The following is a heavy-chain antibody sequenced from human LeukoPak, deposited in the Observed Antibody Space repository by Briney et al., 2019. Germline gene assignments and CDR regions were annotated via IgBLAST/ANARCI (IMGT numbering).Heavy chain of an antibody. CDR3: ARLDGPIPY. CDR2: IYTSGST. V-gene: IGHV4-4*09. D-gene: IGHD1-1*01. CDR1: GGSISSYF. J-gene: IGHJ4*02. Sequence: PSETLSLTCTVSGGSISSYFWSWIRQPPGKGLEWIGYIYTSGSTNYNPSLKSRVAISVDTSKNQFSLKLSSVTAADTAVYYCARLDGPIPYWGQGTLVTVSS.